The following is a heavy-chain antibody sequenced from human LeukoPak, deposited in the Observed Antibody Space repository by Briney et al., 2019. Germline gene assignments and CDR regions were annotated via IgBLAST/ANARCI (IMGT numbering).Heavy chain of an antibody. CDR2: ISSIDSTT. D-gene: IGHD6-19*01. V-gene: IGHV3-48*01. J-gene: IGHJ5*02. CDR3: TKDRHSSGWPNWFDP. CDR1: GFTFSCFH. Sequence: PGGSLRLSCSTSGFTFSCFHMNWLRQAPGMGLEHVAWISSIDSTTYYAYSVVGRFTISRDNSKDTLYLQMNSLRAEDTALYFCTKDRHSSGWPNWFDPWGQGSLVIVSS.